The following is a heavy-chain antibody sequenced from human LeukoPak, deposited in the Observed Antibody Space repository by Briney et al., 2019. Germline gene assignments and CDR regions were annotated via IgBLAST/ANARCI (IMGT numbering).Heavy chain of an antibody. CDR1: GFTFSSYG. D-gene: IGHD1-20*01. J-gene: IGHJ4*02. V-gene: IGHV3-33*01. CDR3: ARDRYNWNGDFDY. CDR2: IWYDGSNK. Sequence: GGSLRLSCAESGFTFSSYGMHWVRQAPGKGLEWVAVIWYDGSNKYYTDSVKGRFTISRDNSKNTLYLQMKSLRAEDTAVYYCARDRYNWNGDFDYWGQGTLVTVSS.